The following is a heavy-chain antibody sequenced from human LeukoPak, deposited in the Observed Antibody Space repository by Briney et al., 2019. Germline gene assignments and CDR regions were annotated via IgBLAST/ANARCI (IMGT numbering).Heavy chain of an antibody. J-gene: IGHJ5*02. CDR2: INPNSGGT. D-gene: IGHD7-27*01. CDR3: ARDLEVSSVNLGLDP. CDR1: GYTFTGYY. Sequence: ASVKVSCKASGYTFTGYYMHWVRQAPGQGLEWIGWINPNSGGTDYAQNFQGRVTLTRDTSLSTAYMELSRLGSDDTAVYFCARDLEVSSVNLGLDPWGQGTLVIVSS. V-gene: IGHV1-2*02.